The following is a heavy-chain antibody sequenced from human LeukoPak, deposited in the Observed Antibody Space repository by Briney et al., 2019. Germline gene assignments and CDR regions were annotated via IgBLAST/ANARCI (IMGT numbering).Heavy chain of an antibody. CDR2: ISPYNGDT. CDR1: GYDLTIVG. D-gene: IGHD6-19*01. V-gene: IGHV1-18*01. CDR3: ARAGSGSGWSFDY. Sequence: ASVKVSCTASGYDLTIVGITWVREAPGQGLEWMGWISPYNGDTRYVQKLQGRVTMTTDTSTTTAYMELRSLRFDDTAVYYCARAGSGSGWSFDYWGQGTLVTVSS. J-gene: IGHJ4*02.